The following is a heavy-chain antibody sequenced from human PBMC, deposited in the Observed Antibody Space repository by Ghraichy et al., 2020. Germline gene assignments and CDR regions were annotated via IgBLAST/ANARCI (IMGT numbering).Heavy chain of an antibody. CDR1: GFTFSSYA. CDR2: ISGSGGST. V-gene: IGHV3-23*01. D-gene: IGHD3-22*01. CDR3: AKRVSSGYYYEDAFDI. Sequence: GGSLRLSCAASGFTFSSYAMSWVRQAPGKGLEWVSAISGSGGSTYYADSVKGRFTISRDNSKNTLFLQMNSLRAEDTAVYYCAKRVSSGYYYEDAFDIWGQGTMVTVSS. J-gene: IGHJ3*02.